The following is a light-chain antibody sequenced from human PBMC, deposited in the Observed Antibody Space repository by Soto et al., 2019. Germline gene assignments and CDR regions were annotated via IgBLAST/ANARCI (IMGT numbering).Light chain of an antibody. CDR3: QQYGSSPRT. CDR2: GAS. V-gene: IGKV3-20*01. Sequence: EIVLTQSPGTLSLSPGERATLSCRASQSVSSSYLAWYQQKPGQAPRLLIYGASSRATGSPDRFSGSGSGTDFTLTISRLGPEDFAVYYCQQYGSSPRTFGQGTKVEIK. J-gene: IGKJ1*01. CDR1: QSVSSSY.